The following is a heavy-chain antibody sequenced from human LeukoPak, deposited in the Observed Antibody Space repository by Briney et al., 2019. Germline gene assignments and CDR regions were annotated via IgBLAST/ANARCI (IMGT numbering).Heavy chain of an antibody. Sequence: GGSLRLSCAASGFIFSSYEMNWVREAPGKGLVGVSYISSRGSKIYYAHSVKGRFTIPRDNAKNSLYLQMNSLRAEDTAVYYCAELGITMIGGVWGKGTTVTISS. J-gene: IGHJ6*04. CDR3: AELGITMIGGV. V-gene: IGHV3-48*03. CDR2: ISSRGSKI. D-gene: IGHD3-10*02. CDR1: GFIFSSYE.